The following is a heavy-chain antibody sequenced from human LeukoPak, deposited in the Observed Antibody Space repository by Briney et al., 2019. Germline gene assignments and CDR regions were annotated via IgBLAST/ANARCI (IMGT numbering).Heavy chain of an antibody. V-gene: IGHV5-51*01. CDR2: IYPGDSDT. D-gene: IGHD3-22*01. CDR1: GYSFTSYW. J-gene: IGHJ6*03. Sequence: GESLKISCKGSGYSFTSYWTGWVRQLPGKGLEWMGIIYPGDSDTRYSPSFQGQVTVSADKSISTAYLQWSSLKASDTAMYYCARLEYDSGGYYFNYYYYMDVWGKGTTVTVSS. CDR3: ARLEYDSGGYYFNYYYYMDV.